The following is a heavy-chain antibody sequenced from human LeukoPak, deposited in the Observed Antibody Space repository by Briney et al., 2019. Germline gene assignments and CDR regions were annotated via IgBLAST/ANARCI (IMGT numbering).Heavy chain of an antibody. CDR3: ATIGFYYYMDV. CDR1: GFTFSSYS. Sequence: GGSLSLSCAASGFTFSSYSMNWIRQAPGKGLEWVSSISSSSSYIYYADSVKGRFTISRDNAKNSLYLQMNSLRAEDTAVYYCATIGFYYYMDVWGKGTTVTVSS. J-gene: IGHJ6*03. V-gene: IGHV3-21*01. CDR2: ISSSSSYI.